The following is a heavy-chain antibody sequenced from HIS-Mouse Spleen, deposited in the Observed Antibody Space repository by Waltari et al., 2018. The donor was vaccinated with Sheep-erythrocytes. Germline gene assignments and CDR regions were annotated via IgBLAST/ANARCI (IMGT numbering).Heavy chain of an antibody. Sequence: QVQLVESGGGVVQPGGSLRLSCAASGFTFSSCGMHWVRQAPGKGLEWVAVISYDGSNKYYADSVKGRFTISRDNSKNTLYLQMNSLRAEDTAVYYCAKGDAMVYDAFDIWGQGTMVTVSS. V-gene: IGHV3-30*18. J-gene: IGHJ3*02. CDR3: AKGDAMVYDAFDI. CDR1: GFTFSSCG. CDR2: ISYDGSNK. D-gene: IGHD2-8*01.